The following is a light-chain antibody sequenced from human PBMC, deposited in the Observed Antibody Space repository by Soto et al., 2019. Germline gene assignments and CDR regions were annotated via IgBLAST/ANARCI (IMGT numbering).Light chain of an antibody. CDR2: GAS. V-gene: IGKV3-20*01. CDR3: QQYGSSPFT. Sequence: EIVMTQSPATLSMSPGERVSISCRASQTVSNNLAWYQQKPGQAPRLLIYGASSRATGIPDRFSGSGSGTDFTLTISGLEPEDFAVYYCQQYGSSPFTFGPGTRVDI. J-gene: IGKJ3*01. CDR1: QTVSNN.